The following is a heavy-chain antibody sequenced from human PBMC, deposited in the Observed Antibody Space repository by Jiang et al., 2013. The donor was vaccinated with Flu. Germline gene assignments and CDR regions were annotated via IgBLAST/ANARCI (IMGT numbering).Heavy chain of an antibody. Sequence: GLVKPSETLPLTCTVSGGSMNNYYWSWFRQPPGKRLEWIGYIYYSGSTSYNPSLKSRITISVDTSKNQFSLKLTSVTAADTAVYYCAGGGWSLDLWGQGTLVTVSS. CDR2: IYYSGST. CDR1: GGSMNNYY. D-gene: IGHD2-15*01. V-gene: IGHV4-59*01. CDR3: AGGGWSLDL. J-gene: IGHJ4*02.